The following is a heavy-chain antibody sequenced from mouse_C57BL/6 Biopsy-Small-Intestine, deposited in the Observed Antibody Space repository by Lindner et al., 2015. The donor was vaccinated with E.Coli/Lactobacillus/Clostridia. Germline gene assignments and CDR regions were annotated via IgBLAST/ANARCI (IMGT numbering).Heavy chain of an antibody. CDR1: GYTFTTYY. V-gene: IGHV1S61*01. CDR2: INPRSGTT. J-gene: IGHJ4*01. Sequence: SVKVSCKASGYTFTTYYIHWVRQAPGQGLEWVGIINPRSGTTNYARNFQGRVSMTSDTSTSTVSMLLGGLRSEDTAVYYCARASVDVVAMISSFPVSGFDFWGQGTLVTVSS. CDR3: ARASVDVVAMISSFPVSGFDF. D-gene: IGHD2-3*01.